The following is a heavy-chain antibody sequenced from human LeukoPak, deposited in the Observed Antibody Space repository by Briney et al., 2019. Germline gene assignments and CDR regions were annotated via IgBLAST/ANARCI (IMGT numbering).Heavy chain of an antibody. CDR2: IYYDGST. V-gene: IGHV4-31*03. J-gene: IGHJ4*02. Sequence: SQILSLTCTVSGDSISGGDYYWSWIRQHPGKGLEWVVYIYYDGSTFYNPSLKSRLTISLDTSESQFSLRLSSVTAADTAVYYCARRRDRGYDFDSWGRGALVTVSS. CDR1: GDSISGGDYY. D-gene: IGHD5-12*01. CDR3: ARRRDRGYDFDS.